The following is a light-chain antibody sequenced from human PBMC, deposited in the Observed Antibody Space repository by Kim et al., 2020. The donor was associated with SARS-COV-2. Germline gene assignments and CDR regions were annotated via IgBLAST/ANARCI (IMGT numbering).Light chain of an antibody. CDR1: QSGSSSE. Sequence: GERATRACRASQSGSSSELGGYQQRPGQAPRLRIYGASSRATGIPDRFSGSWSGTDFTLTISRLEPEDFAVYYCQQYGGSPLTLGGGTKVDIK. CDR2: GAS. CDR3: QQYGGSPLT. J-gene: IGKJ4*02. V-gene: IGKV3-20*01.